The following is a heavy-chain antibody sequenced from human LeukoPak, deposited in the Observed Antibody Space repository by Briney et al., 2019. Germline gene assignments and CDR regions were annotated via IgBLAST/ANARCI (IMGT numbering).Heavy chain of an antibody. V-gene: IGHV3-23*01. CDR2: ISGSGGST. CDR1: GFTFSDYA. D-gene: IGHD2-2*01. J-gene: IGHJ4*02. CDR3: ATVFSSSNEFFDY. Sequence: GGSLRLSCTASGFTFSDYAMSWVRQAPGEGLEWVSAISGSGGSTYYADSVKGRFTISRDNSKNTLYLQMNSLRAEDTAVYYCATVFSSSNEFFDYWGQGALVTVSS.